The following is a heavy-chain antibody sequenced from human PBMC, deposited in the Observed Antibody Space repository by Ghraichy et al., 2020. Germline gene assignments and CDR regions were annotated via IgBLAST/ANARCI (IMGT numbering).Heavy chain of an antibody. CDR1: GGSFSGYY. D-gene: IGHD2-2*01. CDR2: INHSGST. V-gene: IGHV4-34*01. J-gene: IGHJ6*03. CDR3: ARAGPAAKDMDV. Sequence: SETLSLTCAVSGGSFSGYYWSWIRQPPGKGLEWIGEINHSGSTNYNPSLKSRVTISVDTSKNQFSLKLSSVTAADTAVYYCARAGPAAKDMDVWGKGTTAXVS.